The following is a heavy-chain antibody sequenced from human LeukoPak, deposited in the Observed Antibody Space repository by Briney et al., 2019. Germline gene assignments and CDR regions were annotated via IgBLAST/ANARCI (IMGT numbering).Heavy chain of an antibody. Sequence: SETLSPTCTVSGGSISSSSYYWGWIRQPPGKGLEWIGSIYYSGSTYYNPSLKSRVTISVDTSKNQFSLKLSSVTAADTAVYYCATQTRYDFWSGYLADWGQGTLVTVSS. CDR1: GGSISSSSYY. CDR3: ATQTRYDFWSGYLAD. CDR2: IYYSGST. V-gene: IGHV4-39*01. J-gene: IGHJ4*02. D-gene: IGHD3-3*01.